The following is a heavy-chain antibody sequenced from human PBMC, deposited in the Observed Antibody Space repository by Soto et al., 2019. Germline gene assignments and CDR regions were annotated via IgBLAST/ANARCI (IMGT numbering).Heavy chain of an antibody. V-gene: IGHV3-48*02. Sequence: LRLSCVTSGFTFTKYSMNWVRQAPGKGLEWVSYISYSGETKYYADSLKGRYAISRDDAKNSVYLQMNSLRDEDTAFYYCVRGVVVVVGSTAENFDHWGQGTLVTVSS. D-gene: IGHD2-15*01. CDR1: GFTFTKYS. CDR3: VRGVVVVVGSTAENFDH. J-gene: IGHJ4*02. CDR2: ISYSGETK.